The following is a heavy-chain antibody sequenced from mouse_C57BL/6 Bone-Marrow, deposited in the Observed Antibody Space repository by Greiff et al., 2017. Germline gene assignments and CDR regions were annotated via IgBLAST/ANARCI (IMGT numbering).Heavy chain of an antibody. J-gene: IGHJ4*01. CDR1: GFNIKDYY. CDR2: IDPEDGET. V-gene: IGHV14-2*01. Sequence: VQLKQSGAELVKPGASVKLSCTASGFNIKDYYMHWVKQRTEQGLEWIGRIDPEDGETKYAPKFQGKATITADTSSNTAYLQLSSLTSEDTAVYYCAMDYGNPSYAMDYWGQGTSVTVSS. CDR3: AMDYGNPSYAMDY. D-gene: IGHD2-1*01.